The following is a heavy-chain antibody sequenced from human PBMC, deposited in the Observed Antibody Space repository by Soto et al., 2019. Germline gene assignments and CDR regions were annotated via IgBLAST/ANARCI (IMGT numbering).Heavy chain of an antibody. J-gene: IGHJ6*02. CDR2: IIPIFDTP. D-gene: IGHD5-12*01. Sequence: GASVKVSCKASGGTFSSYAISWVRQAPGQGLEWMGGIIPIFDTPNYALKFQGRVTITADKSTSTAYMELSSLRSEDTAVYYCARGRYSGLGGYYGMDVWGHGTKVTVYS. CDR1: GGTFSSYA. CDR3: ARGRYSGLGGYYGMDV. V-gene: IGHV1-69*06.